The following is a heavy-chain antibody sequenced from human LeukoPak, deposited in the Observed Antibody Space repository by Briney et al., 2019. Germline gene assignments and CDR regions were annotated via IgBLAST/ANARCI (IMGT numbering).Heavy chain of an antibody. D-gene: IGHD3-22*01. CDR2: ISGSGGST. CDR3: AKPYDSSGYPPDAFDI. Sequence: GGSLRLXCAASGFTCSSYAMSWVRQAPGKGLEWVSAISGSGGSTYYADSVKGRFTISRDNSKNTLYLQMNSLRAEDTAVYYCAKPYDSSGYPPDAFDIWGQGTMVTVSS. V-gene: IGHV3-23*01. J-gene: IGHJ3*02. CDR1: GFTCSSYA.